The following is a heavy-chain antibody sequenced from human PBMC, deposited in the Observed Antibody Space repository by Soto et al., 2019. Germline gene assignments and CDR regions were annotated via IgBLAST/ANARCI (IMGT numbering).Heavy chain of an antibody. J-gene: IGHJ6*02. D-gene: IGHD6-13*01. CDR1: VGSISTSC. CDR3: ATNFGSSSWYLFGS. V-gene: IGHV4-4*08. Sequence: SETLPLTCPGCVGSISTSCCSWIQQTPGKGLQWIGQIYGGGRSKYNPSLKSRVTFSVDTSKNQFSLKLTSLTAADTAVYYCATNFGSSSWYLFGSWGQGTKVTVSS. CDR2: IYGGGRS.